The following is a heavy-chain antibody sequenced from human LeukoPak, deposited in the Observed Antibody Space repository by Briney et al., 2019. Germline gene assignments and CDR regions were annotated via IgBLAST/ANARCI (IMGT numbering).Heavy chain of an antibody. D-gene: IGHD3-10*01. CDR2: ISYDGSNK. CDR1: GFTFSTYG. Sequence: GGSLRPSCVAPGFTFSTYGMHWVGQAPGKGLEWVAVISYDGSNKYYADSVKGRFTISRDNSKNTLYLQMNSLRVDDTAVYYCAKDAMVRGATTHYFDYWGQGTLVTVSS. J-gene: IGHJ4*02. CDR3: AKDAMVRGATTHYFDY. V-gene: IGHV3-30*18.